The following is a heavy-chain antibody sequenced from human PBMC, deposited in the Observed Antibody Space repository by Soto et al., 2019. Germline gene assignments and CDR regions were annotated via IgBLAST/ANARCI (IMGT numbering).Heavy chain of an antibody. V-gene: IGHV3-23*01. J-gene: IGHJ4*02. Sequence: GXSLRLSGAASGFTFRTYAMAWVRQAPVKGLEWVSGVSASGLNTDYADPGKGRFYISRDNSKNTVSLQMHSLRAEDTAIYYYVKGIMDSRTWFEADYWGQGTRVTVSS. CDR3: VKGIMDSRTWFEADY. D-gene: IGHD6-13*01. CDR1: GFTFRTYA. CDR2: VSASGLNT.